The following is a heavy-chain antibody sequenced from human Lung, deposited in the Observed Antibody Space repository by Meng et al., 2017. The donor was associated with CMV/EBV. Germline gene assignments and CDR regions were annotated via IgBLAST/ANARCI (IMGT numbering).Heavy chain of an antibody. Sequence: GEXXKISCTASGFTFSDYSMNWVRQAPGKGLEWVSSISSSDYIYYADSVRGRFTISRDNAKHSLYLQMNSLRAEDTAVYYCARGVGSYDFWSAYSYYYGLDVWGQGNXV. D-gene: IGHD3-3*01. CDR2: ISSSDYI. CDR1: GFTFSDYS. J-gene: IGHJ6*02. CDR3: ARGVGSYDFWSAYSYYYGLDV. V-gene: IGHV3-21*01.